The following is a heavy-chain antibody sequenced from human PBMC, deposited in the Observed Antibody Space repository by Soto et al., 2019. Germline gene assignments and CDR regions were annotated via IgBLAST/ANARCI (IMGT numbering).Heavy chain of an antibody. V-gene: IGHV1-3*01. D-gene: IGHD3-22*01. CDR2: INAGNGNT. Sequence: QVQLVQSGAEVKKPGASVKVSCKASGYTFTSYAMHWVRQAPGQRLEWMGWINAGNGNTKYSQKFQGRVTITRDTTASTDYMELSSLRSEDTAVYYCAGELSDYDDSSGGPFDDWGQGTLVTVSS. J-gene: IGHJ4*02. CDR3: AGELSDYDDSSGGPFDD. CDR1: GYTFTSYA.